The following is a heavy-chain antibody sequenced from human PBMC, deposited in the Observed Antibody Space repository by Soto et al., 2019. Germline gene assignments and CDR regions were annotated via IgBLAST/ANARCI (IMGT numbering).Heavy chain of an antibody. CDR1: GFTFSSYG. CDR3: AKEQGIAVAGTVYFQH. Sequence: QVQLVESGGGVVQPGRSLRLSCAASGFTFSSYGMHWVRQAPGKGLEWVAVISYDGSNKYYADYVKGRFTISRDNSKTTLYLQMNSLSAEDTAVYYCAKEQGIAVAGTVYFQHWGQGTLVTVSS. J-gene: IGHJ1*01. D-gene: IGHD6-19*01. V-gene: IGHV3-30*18. CDR2: ISYDGSNK.